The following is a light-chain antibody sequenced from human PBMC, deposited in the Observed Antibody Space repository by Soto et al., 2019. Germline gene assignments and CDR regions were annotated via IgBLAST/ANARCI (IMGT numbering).Light chain of an antibody. V-gene: IGKV3-20*01. CDR3: QQYGSSYT. CDR1: QSVSSSS. J-gene: IGKJ5*01. Sequence: EIVLTPSPGTVSLSPGERANLSCRASQSVSSSSLAWYQQRPGQAPRLLIFTASSRATGTPDRFSGSGSGTDFTLTISRLEPEDFAVYYCQQYGSSYTFGQGTRLEIK. CDR2: TAS.